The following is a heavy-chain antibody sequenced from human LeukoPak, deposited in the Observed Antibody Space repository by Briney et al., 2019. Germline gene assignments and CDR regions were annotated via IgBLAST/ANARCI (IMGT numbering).Heavy chain of an antibody. CDR2: MNPNSGNT. D-gene: IGHD6-6*01. Sequence: GASVKVSCKASGYSFTSYDINWVRQATGQGLEWMGWMNPNSGNTGYTQKFQGRVTMTGNTSISTAYLELSSLRSEDTAVYYCARDNDGIAARLLGYWGQGTLVTVSS. V-gene: IGHV1-8*01. J-gene: IGHJ4*02. CDR3: ARDNDGIAARLLGY. CDR1: GYSFTSYD.